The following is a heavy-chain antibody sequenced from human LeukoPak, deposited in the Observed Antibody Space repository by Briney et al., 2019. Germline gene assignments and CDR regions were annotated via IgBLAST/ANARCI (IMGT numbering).Heavy chain of an antibody. D-gene: IGHD6-6*01. CDR2: IIPILGLA. V-gene: IGHV1-69*04. CDR1: GGTFSSYT. Sequence: SVKVSCKASGGTFSSYTISWVRQAPGQGLEWMGRIIPILGLANYAQKFQGRVTITADKSTSTAYMELSSLRSEDTAVYYCAREYSSSPWAFDYWGQGTLVTVSS. CDR3: AREYSSSPWAFDY. J-gene: IGHJ4*02.